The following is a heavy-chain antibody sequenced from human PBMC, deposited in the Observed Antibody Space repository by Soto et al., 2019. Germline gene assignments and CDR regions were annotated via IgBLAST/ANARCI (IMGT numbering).Heavy chain of an antibody. CDR3: ARGHSSGHLFDY. V-gene: IGHV3-9*01. D-gene: IGHD3-22*01. Sequence: VQLVESGGGLVQPGRSLRLSCAASGFTFDDYAMHWVRQAPGKGLEWVSGISWNSGSIGYADSVKGRFTISRDNAKNSLYLQMNSLRAEDTALYYCARGHSSGHLFDYWGQGSLVTVSS. CDR1: GFTFDDYA. CDR2: ISWNSGSI. J-gene: IGHJ4*02.